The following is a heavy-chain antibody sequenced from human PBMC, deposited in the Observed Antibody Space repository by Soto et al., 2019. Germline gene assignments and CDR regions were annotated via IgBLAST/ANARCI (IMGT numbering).Heavy chain of an antibody. CDR3: ARDPRHYDSSGYYFDY. D-gene: IGHD3-22*01. V-gene: IGHV3-30-3*01. J-gene: IGHJ4*02. CDR1: GFTFSSYA. Sequence: SLRLSCAASGFTFSSYAMHWVRQAPGKGLEWVAVISYDGSNKYYADSVKGRFTISRDNSKNTLYLQMNSLRAEDTAVYYCARDPRHYDSSGYYFDYWGQGTLVTVSS. CDR2: ISYDGSNK.